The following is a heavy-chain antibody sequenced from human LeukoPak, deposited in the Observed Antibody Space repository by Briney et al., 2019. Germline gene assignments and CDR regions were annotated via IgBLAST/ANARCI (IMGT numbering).Heavy chain of an antibody. CDR1: GGSISSSSYY. V-gene: IGHV4-39*01. CDR3: AISGYDSSGRNIDY. CDR2: IYYSGST. D-gene: IGHD3-22*01. J-gene: IGHJ4*02. Sequence: SETLSLTCTVSGGSISSSSYYWGWIRQPPGKGLEWIGSIYYSGSTYYNPSPKSRVTISVDTSKNQFSLKLSSVTAADTAVYYCAISGYDSSGRNIDYWGQGTLVTVSS.